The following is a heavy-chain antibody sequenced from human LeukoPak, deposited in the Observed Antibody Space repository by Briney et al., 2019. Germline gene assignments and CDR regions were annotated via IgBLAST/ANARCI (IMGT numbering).Heavy chain of an antibody. Sequence: SGGSLRLSCAASGFTFSSYWMHWVRQAPGKGLVWVSRINSDGSSTSYADSVKGRFTISRDNAKNTLYLQINSLRAEDTAVYYCARDRTCSSTSCYNFDYWGQGTLVTVSS. CDR2: INSDGSST. D-gene: IGHD2-2*02. CDR1: GFTFSSYW. CDR3: ARDRTCSSTSCYNFDY. J-gene: IGHJ4*02. V-gene: IGHV3-74*01.